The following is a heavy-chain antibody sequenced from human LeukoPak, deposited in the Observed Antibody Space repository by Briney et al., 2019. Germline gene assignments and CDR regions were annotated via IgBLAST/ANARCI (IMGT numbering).Heavy chain of an antibody. CDR3: ARDGYYGSGSYYKLLPFDY. CDR2: ISSSSSTI. CDR1: GFTFSSYS. V-gene: IGHV3-48*01. Sequence: GGSLRLSCAASGFTFSSYSMNWVRQAPGKGLEWVSYISSSSSTIYYADSVKGRFTISRDNAKNSLYLQMNSLRAEDTAVYYCARDGYYGSGSYYKLLPFDYWGQGTLATVSS. D-gene: IGHD3-10*01. J-gene: IGHJ4*02.